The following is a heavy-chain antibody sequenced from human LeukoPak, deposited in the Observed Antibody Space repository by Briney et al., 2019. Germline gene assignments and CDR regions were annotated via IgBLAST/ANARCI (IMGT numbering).Heavy chain of an antibody. V-gene: IGHV4-4*07. D-gene: IGHD3-10*01. CDR3: VRDLYYYGSGSLADY. Sequence: SETLSLTCTVSGGSLSSYYWSWIRQPAGKGLEWIGRIYTSGSTNYNPPLTSRVTMSVDTSKNQFSLKLSFVTAADTAVYYCVRDLYYYGSGSLADYWGQGTLVTVSS. J-gene: IGHJ4*02. CDR1: GGSLSSYY. CDR2: IYTSGST.